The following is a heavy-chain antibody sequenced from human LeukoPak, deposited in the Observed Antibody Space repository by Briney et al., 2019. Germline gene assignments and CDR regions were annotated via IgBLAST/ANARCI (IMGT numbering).Heavy chain of an antibody. Sequence: SETLSLTCTVSGGSISSYYWSWIRQPPGKGLEWIGYIYYSGSTNYNPSLKSRVTISVDTSKNQFSLKLSSVTAADTAVYYCARQPAYDILTGYYPYFDYWGQGTLVTVSS. CDR3: ARQPAYDILTGYYPYFDY. CDR1: GGSISSYY. CDR2: IYYSGST. V-gene: IGHV4-59*08. D-gene: IGHD3-9*01. J-gene: IGHJ4*02.